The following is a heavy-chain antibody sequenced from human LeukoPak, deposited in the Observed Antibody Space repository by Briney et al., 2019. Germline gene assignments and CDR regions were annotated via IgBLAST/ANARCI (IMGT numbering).Heavy chain of an antibody. J-gene: IGHJ6*03. CDR3: ARGLVWGAQLVYYYYMDV. Sequence: PGGSLRLSCAASGFTFDDYGMSWVRQAPGKGLEWVSGINWNGGSTGYADSVKGRFTISRDNAKNSLYLQMNSLRAEDTALYYCARGLVWGAQLVYYYYMDVWGKGTTVTVSS. CDR1: GFTFDDYG. V-gene: IGHV3-20*04. D-gene: IGHD6-6*01. CDR2: INWNGGST.